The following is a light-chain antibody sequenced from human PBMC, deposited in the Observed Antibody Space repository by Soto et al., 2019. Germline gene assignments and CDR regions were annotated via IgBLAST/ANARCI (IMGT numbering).Light chain of an antibody. CDR2: DAS. CDR1: QNVRTF. V-gene: IGKV3-11*01. Sequence: IVFMKSLRPASLCPGESAPLSSRALQNVRTFVDWYQQKPGQAPTLLIDDASNRATGIPARFSGSGSGTDFTLTISSLESEDSAVYYCQQRINWFLVWAFG. J-gene: IGKJ1*01. CDR3: QQRINWFLVWA.